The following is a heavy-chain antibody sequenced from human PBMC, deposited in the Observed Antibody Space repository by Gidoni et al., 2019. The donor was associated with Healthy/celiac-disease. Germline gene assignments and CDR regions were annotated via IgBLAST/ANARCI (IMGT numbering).Heavy chain of an antibody. CDR2: RSESGGNK. CDR1: GFTCSSYA. J-gene: IGHJ3*02. Sequence: QVQLVESGGGVVQPGRSLRPSCAASGFTCSSYAMHWVRQAPGKGLEWVAVRSESGGNKYHAYSVKGRFTISRDNSKNTLYLQMNSLRAEDTAVYYCARTPPRDSSDPDAFDIWGQGTMVTVSS. CDR3: ARTPPRDSSDPDAFDI. D-gene: IGHD3-22*01. V-gene: IGHV3-30-3*01.